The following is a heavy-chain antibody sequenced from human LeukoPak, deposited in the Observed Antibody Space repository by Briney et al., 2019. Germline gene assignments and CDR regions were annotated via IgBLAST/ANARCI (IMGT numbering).Heavy chain of an antibody. CDR1: GFTFSSYS. CDR3: ARDRTVPTLWFDP. Sequence: GGSLRLSCAASGFTFSSYSMNWVRQAPGKGLEWVSSISSSSSYIYYADSVKGRFTISRDNAKNSLYLQMNSLRAEDTAVYYCARDRTVPTLWFDPWGQGTLVPVSS. V-gene: IGHV3-21*01. J-gene: IGHJ5*02. D-gene: IGHD4-17*01. CDR2: ISSSSSYI.